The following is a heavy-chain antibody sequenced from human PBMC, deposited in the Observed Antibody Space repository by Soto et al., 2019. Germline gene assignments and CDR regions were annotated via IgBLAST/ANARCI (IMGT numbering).Heavy chain of an antibody. V-gene: IGHV3-21*01. CDR2: ISSSSSYI. J-gene: IGHJ4*02. CDR3: ARDSPCCGGDCYSDFDY. Sequence: EVQLVESGGGLVKPGGSLRLSCAASGFTFSSYSMNWVRQAPGKGLEWVSSISSSSSYIYYADSVKGRFTISRDNAKNSLYLQMNSLRAEDTAVYYCARDSPCCGGDCYSDFDYWGQGTLVTVSS. D-gene: IGHD2-21*02. CDR1: GFTFSSYS.